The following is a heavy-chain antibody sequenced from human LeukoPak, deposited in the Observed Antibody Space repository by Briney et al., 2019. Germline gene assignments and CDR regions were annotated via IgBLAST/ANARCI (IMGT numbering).Heavy chain of an antibody. D-gene: IGHD3-3*01. CDR1: NGSFTEYF. CDR2: VYHSGST. V-gene: IGHV4-34*01. CDR3: AREKFLGRLTRVLDT. J-gene: IGHJ5*02. Sequence: PSETLSLTCVVNNGSFTEYFWSWIRQPPGKGLEWIGEVYHSGSTNYNPSLKSRLSISADMSKKQFSLKLNSVTAADAAVYYCAREKFLGRLTRVLDTWGQGTLVTVSS.